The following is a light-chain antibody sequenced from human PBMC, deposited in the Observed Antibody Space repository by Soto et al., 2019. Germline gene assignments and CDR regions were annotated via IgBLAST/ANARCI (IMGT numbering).Light chain of an antibody. CDR1: SSDVVGYNF. V-gene: IGLV2-8*01. CDR3: SSYAGSDNYV. CDR2: EVS. J-gene: IGLJ1*01. Sequence: QSALTQPPSASGSPGQSVTISCTGTSSDVVGYNFVSWYQQYPGKAPKLMIYEVSKRPSGVPDRFSGSKSGNTASLTVSGLQAEDEADYYCSSYAGSDNYVFGTGTKLTVL.